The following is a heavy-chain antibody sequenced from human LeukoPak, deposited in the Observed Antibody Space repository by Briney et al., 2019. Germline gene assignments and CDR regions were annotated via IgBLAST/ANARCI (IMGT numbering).Heavy chain of an antibody. CDR3: VKDYYASGSYPWFDP. CDR1: GFTFRTYT. D-gene: IGHD3-10*01. J-gene: IGHJ5*02. Sequence: PGGSLRLSCSASGFTFRTYTMHWVRQAPGKGLEYVSGVSSNGGSTYYADSVKGRFTISRDNSKNTLYLQLSSLRAEDTAVYYCVKDYYASGSYPWFDPWGQGTLVTVSP. V-gene: IGHV3-64D*06. CDR2: VSSNGGST.